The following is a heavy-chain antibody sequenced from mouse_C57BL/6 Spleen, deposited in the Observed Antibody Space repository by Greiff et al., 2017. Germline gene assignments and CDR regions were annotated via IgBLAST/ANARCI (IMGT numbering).Heavy chain of an antibody. V-gene: IGHV3-6*01. J-gene: IGHJ3*01. CDR2: ISYDGSN. D-gene: IGHD2-4*01. Sequence: EVQLVESGPGLVKPSQSLSLTCSVTGYSITSGYYWHWIRQFPGNKLEWMGYISYDGSNNYNPSLKNRISITRDTSKNQFFLKLNSVTTEDTATYYCAREDDYDGTYWGQGTLVTVSA. CDR3: AREDDYDGTY. CDR1: GYSITSGYY.